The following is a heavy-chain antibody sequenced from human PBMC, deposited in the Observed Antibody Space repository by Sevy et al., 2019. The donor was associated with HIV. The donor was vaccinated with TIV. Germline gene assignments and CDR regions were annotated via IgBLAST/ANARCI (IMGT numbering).Heavy chain of an antibody. J-gene: IGHJ4*02. Sequence: GGSLRLSCAASGFTFSSYAMSWVRQAPGKGLEWVSTMSGSGGSTYYAYSVKGRFTISRDNFKNTLYLQMNSLRAEDTAVYYCATLGTYYYDGSGYYYQVPSDYWGQGTLVTVSS. CDR2: MSGSGGST. CDR1: GFTFSSYA. D-gene: IGHD3-22*01. CDR3: ATLGTYYYDGSGYYYQVPSDY. V-gene: IGHV3-23*01.